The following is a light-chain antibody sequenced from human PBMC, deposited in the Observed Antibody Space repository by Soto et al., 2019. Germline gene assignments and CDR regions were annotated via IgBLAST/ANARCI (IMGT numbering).Light chain of an antibody. Sequence: EIVLTHSPGTLSLSPGERATLFCRASQSVSSSYLAWYQQKPGQAPRLLIYGASSRATGIPDRFSGSGSGTDFTLTISRLEPEDFAVYYCQHYVTSSITFGQGTRLEIK. V-gene: IGKV3-20*01. CDR2: GAS. CDR3: QHYVTSSIT. J-gene: IGKJ5*01. CDR1: QSVSSSY.